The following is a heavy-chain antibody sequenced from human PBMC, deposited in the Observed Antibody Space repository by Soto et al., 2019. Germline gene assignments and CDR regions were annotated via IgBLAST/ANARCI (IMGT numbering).Heavy chain of an antibody. CDR2: ISAHKGNT. CDR3: ARRAVTDYYYYYMDV. Sequence: ASVKVSCKASGYTFTSYGIIWVRQAPGQGLEWMGWISAHKGNTKYAQKFQGRVTMTTDTSTNTAYMELRSLTSDDTAVYYCARRAVTDYYYYYMDVWGKGTTVTVSS. V-gene: IGHV1-18*01. D-gene: IGHD4-17*01. J-gene: IGHJ6*03. CDR1: GYTFTSYG.